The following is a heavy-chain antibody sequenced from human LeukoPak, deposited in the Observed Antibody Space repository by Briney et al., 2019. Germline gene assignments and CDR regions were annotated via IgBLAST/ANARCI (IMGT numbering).Heavy chain of an antibody. Sequence: GASVTVSCKASGYTFTVYYMHWVRQAPGQGLEWMGWINPNSGGTNYAQKFQGRVTMTRDTSISTAYMELSRLRSDDTAVYYCARALGRIAAAGTGYWGQGTLVTVSS. D-gene: IGHD6-13*01. V-gene: IGHV1-2*02. CDR2: INPNSGGT. CDR1: GYTFTVYY. CDR3: ARALGRIAAAGTGY. J-gene: IGHJ4*02.